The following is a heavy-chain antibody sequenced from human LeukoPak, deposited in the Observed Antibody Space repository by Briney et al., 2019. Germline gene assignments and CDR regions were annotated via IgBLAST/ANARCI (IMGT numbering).Heavy chain of an antibody. CDR3: ARDREDYGDYIDFDY. CDR2: IYSGGST. J-gene: IGHJ4*02. CDR1: GFTVSSNY. Sequence: GGSLRLSCAASGFTVSSNYMSWVRQAPGKGLEWVSVIYSGGSTYYADSVKGRFTISRDNSKNTLYLQMNSLRAEDTAVYYCARDREDYGDYIDFDYWGQGTLVTVSS. V-gene: IGHV3-66*01. D-gene: IGHD4-17*01.